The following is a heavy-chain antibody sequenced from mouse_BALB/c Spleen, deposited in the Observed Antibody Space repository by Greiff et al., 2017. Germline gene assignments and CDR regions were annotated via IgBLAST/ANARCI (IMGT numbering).Heavy chain of an antibody. V-gene: IGHV5-4*02. CDR1: GFTFSDYY. J-gene: IGHJ4*01. CDR2: ISDGGSYT. Sequence: EVQLVESGGGLVKPGGSLKLSCAASGFTFSDYYMYWVRQTPEKRLEWVATISDGGSYTYYPDSVKGRFTIPRDNAKNNLYLQMSSLKSEDTAMYYCARGEAYYAMDYWGQGTSVTVSS. CDR3: ARGEAYYAMDY.